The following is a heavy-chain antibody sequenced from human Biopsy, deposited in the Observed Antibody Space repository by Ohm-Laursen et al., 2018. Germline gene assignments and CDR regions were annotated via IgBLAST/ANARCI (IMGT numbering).Heavy chain of an antibody. J-gene: IGHJ4*02. V-gene: IGHV1-46*01. CDR1: GYSFTNYY. CDR2: INPNNDNT. Sequence: ASVKVSCKASGYSFTNYYLHWVRQALGQGLQWMGRINPNNDNTVYAQQFQGRVTMTKDTSTSTVYMDLSSLTFDDSAVYYCARGPRGLVAITATAYYFDFWGQGNLVTVSS. D-gene: IGHD1-20*01. CDR3: ARGPRGLVAITATAYYFDF.